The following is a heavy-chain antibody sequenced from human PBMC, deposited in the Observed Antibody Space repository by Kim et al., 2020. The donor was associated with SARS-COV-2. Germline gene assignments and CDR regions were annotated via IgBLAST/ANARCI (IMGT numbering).Heavy chain of an antibody. Sequence: ASVKVSCKASGYTFTSYDINWVRQATGQGLEWMGWMNPNSGNTGYAQKFRGRVTMTRNTSISTAYMELSSLRSEDTAVYYCASETGDYYYYGMDVWGQGTTVTVSS. V-gene: IGHV1-8*01. J-gene: IGHJ6*02. CDR3: ASETGDYYYYGMDV. CDR1: GYTFTSYD. CDR2: MNPNSGNT.